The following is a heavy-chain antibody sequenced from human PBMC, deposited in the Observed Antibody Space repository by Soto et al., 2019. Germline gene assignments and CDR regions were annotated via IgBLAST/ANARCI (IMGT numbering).Heavy chain of an antibody. D-gene: IGHD3-22*01. CDR2: IRSKANSYAT. J-gene: IGHJ4*01. CDR1: WFTFSGSA. V-gene: IGHV3-73*01. CDR3: TRQNYYDRSAYSY. Sequence: GGSLRLSCAAPWFTFSGSAMPWLRQASGKGLEWVGRIRSKANSYATAYAASVKGRFTRSRDDSKNTAYLQMNSLKTEDTAAYYFTRQNYYDRSAYSYWGQGTLLTASS.